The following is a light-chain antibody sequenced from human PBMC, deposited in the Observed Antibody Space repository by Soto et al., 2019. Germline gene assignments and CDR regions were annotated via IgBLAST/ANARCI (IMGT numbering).Light chain of an antibody. CDR3: QHYENSLWT. V-gene: IGKV3-20*01. J-gene: IGKJ1*01. CDR1: QSVSGNN. CDR2: AAS. Sequence: EIVLTQSPDTLSLSPGERATLSCRASQSVSGNNFAWYQQKPGQAPRLLLYAASPRPTGIPDRFRGSGSETDFTLTINRLETEDIAVYYCQHYENSLWTFGQGTKVEIK.